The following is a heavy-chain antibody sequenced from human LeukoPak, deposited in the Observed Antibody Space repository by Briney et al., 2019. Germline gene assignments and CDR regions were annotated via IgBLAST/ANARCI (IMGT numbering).Heavy chain of an antibody. Sequence: SQTLSLTCAISGDSVSSNSAAWNWIRQSPSRGLEWLGRTYYRSKWYNDYAVSVKSRITINPDTSKNQFSLKLSSVTAADTAVYYCANGGGEWYYYGSGTPEWVYWGQGTLVTVSS. D-gene: IGHD3-10*01. CDR1: GDSVSSNSAA. J-gene: IGHJ4*02. CDR3: ANGGGEWYYYGSGTPEWVY. CDR2: TYYRSKWYN. V-gene: IGHV6-1*01.